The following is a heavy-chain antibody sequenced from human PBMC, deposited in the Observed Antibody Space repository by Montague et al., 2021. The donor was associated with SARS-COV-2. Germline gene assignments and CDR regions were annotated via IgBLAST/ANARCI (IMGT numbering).Heavy chain of an antibody. J-gene: IGHJ5*02. D-gene: IGHD3-10*01. V-gene: IGHV3-20*04. CDR1: GFTFGDYG. CDR3: ARANVFLWLVGFDP. Sequence: SLRLSCAASGFTFGDYGMSWVRQAPGKGLEWVAGINCDGGNTGYADSVKGRFTISRDNAKNSLYLQMNRLRAEDTALYYCARANVFLWLVGFDPWGQGTLVTVSS. CDR2: INCDGGNT.